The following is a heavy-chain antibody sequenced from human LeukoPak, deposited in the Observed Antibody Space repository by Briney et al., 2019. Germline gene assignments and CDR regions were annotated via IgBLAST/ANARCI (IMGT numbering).Heavy chain of an antibody. CDR1: GGSFSGYY. J-gene: IGHJ6*02. Sequence: PSETLSLTCAVYGGSFSGYYWSWIRQPPGKGLEWIGEINHSGSTNYNPSLKSRVTISVDTSKNQFSLKLSSVTAADTAVYYCAKDRGSAYYDFWSGYLSGEYYYGMDVWGQGTTVTVSS. CDR3: AKDRGSAYYDFWSGYLSGEYYYGMDV. V-gene: IGHV4-34*01. CDR2: INHSGST. D-gene: IGHD3-3*01.